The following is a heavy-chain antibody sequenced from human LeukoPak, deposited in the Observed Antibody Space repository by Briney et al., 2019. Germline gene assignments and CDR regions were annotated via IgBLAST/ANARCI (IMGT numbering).Heavy chain of an antibody. CDR1: GYAFSAYH. Sequence: ASVKVSCKASGYAFSAYHIHWVRQAPGQGLEWMGRINPNSGLPNYAQKFQGRVTMTRDTSTTTVYMELSSLRSQDTAVYYCARHKEVGDYYYFDYWGQGTLVTVSS. CDR2: INPNSGLP. V-gene: IGHV1-2*06. J-gene: IGHJ4*02. CDR3: ARHKEVGDYYYFDY. D-gene: IGHD2/OR15-2a*01.